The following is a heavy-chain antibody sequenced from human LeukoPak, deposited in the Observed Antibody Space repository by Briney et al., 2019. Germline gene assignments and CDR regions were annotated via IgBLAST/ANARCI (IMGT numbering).Heavy chain of an antibody. CDR2: IYYSGST. D-gene: IGHD6-13*01. V-gene: IGHV4-39*07. Sequence: SETLSLTCTVSGGSISSSSYYWGWIRQPPGKGLEWIGSIYYSGSTYYNPSLKSRVTISVDTSKNQFSLKLSSVTAADTAVYYCASSSWSGNWFDPWGQGTLVTVSS. CDR3: ASSSWSGNWFDP. J-gene: IGHJ5*02. CDR1: GGSISSSSYY.